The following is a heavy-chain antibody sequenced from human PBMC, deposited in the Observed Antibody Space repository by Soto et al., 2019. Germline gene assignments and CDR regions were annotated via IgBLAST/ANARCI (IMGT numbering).Heavy chain of an antibody. D-gene: IGHD5-12*01. Sequence: ASVKVSCKASGYMFTSYGISWVRQAPGQGLEWMAWISVNNGNTNYAQKFQGRVTMTTDTSTNTAHMELRSLRYDDTAVYYCARDGYGDHDAFDIWGQGTMVTVSS. J-gene: IGHJ3*02. CDR1: GYMFTSYG. CDR3: ARDGYGDHDAFDI. V-gene: IGHV1-18*01. CDR2: ISVNNGNT.